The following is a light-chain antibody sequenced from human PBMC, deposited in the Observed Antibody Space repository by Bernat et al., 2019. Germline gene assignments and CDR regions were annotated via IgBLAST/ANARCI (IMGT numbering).Light chain of an antibody. Sequence: NFMLTQPHSVSESPGKTVTISCTRSSGSIASNYVQWYQQRPGSSPTTVIYEDNQRPSGVPDRFSGSIDRSSNSASLPISGLKTEDEADYYCQSYDSSTVVFGGGTKLTVL. J-gene: IGLJ2*01. CDR1: SGSIASNY. V-gene: IGLV6-57*01. CDR2: EDN. CDR3: QSYDSSTVV.